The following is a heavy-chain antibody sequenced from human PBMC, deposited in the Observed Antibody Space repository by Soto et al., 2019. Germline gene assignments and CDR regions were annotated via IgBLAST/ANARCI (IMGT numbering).Heavy chain of an antibody. CDR2: IIPIFGTA. V-gene: IGHV1-69*13. Sequence: SVKVSCKASGCTFSSYAISWVRQAPGQGLEWMGGIIPIFGTANYAQKFQGRVTITADESTSTAYMELSSLRSEDTAVYYCARAPRTTGNTVESEYWGQGTLDTVSS. CDR1: GCTFSSYA. D-gene: IGHD1-1*01. CDR3: ARAPRTTGNTVESEY. J-gene: IGHJ4*02.